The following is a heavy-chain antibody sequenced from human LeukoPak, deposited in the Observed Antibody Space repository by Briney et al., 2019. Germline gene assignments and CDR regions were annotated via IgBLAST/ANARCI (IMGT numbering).Heavy chain of an antibody. V-gene: IGHV3-21*01. CDR3: LPLYCSGTGCPLHY. J-gene: IGHJ4*02. CDR2: ISSSSSYI. CDR1: AFTFSSYS. D-gene: IGHD2-2*01. Sequence: GGSLRLSCAASAFTFSSYSMNWVRQAPGKRLEWVSSISSSSSYIYYADSVKGRFTISRDNAKNSLYLQMNSLRAEDTAVYYCLPLYCSGTGCPLHYWGQGTLVTVSS.